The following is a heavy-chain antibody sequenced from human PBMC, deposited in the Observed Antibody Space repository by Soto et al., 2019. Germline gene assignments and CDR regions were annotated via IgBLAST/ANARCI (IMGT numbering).Heavy chain of an antibody. CDR2: ISGSGGST. Sequence: GGSLRLSCAASGFNFSSYSMSWVRQAPGKGLEWVSAISGSGGSTYYADSVKGRFTISRDNSKNTLYLQMDSLRAEDTAVYYCAKDLFGVVINYGMDVWGQGTTVTVSS. CDR1: GFNFSSYS. CDR3: AKDLFGVVINYGMDV. D-gene: IGHD3-3*01. V-gene: IGHV3-23*01. J-gene: IGHJ6*02.